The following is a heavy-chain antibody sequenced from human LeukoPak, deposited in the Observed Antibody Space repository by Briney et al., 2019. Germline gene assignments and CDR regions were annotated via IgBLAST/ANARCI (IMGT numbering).Heavy chain of an antibody. J-gene: IGHJ4*02. V-gene: IGHV3-30*18. CDR1: GFSFSSYG. CDR2: MSYDGSKE. Sequence: GRFLRLSCAASGFSFSSYGMHWVRQAPGKGLEWVAVMSYDGSKEYYADSVKGRFTISRDSSKNTLYLQMNSLRAEDTAVYYCAKPPYDSSGYYQSTFDYWGQGTLVTVSS. D-gene: IGHD3-22*01. CDR3: AKPPYDSSGYYQSTFDY.